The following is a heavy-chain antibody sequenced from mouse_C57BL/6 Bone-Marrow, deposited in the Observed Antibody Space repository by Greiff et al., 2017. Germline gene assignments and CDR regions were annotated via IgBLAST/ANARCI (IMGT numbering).Heavy chain of an antibody. D-gene: IGHD2-4*01. CDR2: ISTGGGST. J-gene: IGHJ3*01. CDR1: GFTFSDYY. V-gene: IGHV5-12*01. CDR3: ARPPYYDCDGFAY. Sequence: EVKLVESGGGLVQPGGSLKLSCAASGFTFSDYYMYWVRQTPEKRLEWVAYISTGGGSTYYPDTVKGRFTVSRDNATTTLYLQMSRLKSEDTAMYYCARPPYYDCDGFAYWGQGTLVTVSA.